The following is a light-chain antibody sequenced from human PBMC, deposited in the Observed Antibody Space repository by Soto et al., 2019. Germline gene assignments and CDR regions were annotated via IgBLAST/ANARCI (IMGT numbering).Light chain of an antibody. CDR3: QQRLNWPPIT. CDR2: DAS. CDR1: QSVSIY. J-gene: IGKJ5*01. V-gene: IGKV3-11*01. Sequence: EIVLTQSPATLSLSPGERATLSCRASQSVSIYLAWYQQKPGQAPRLLIYDASHRATGIPARFSGSGSGTDSTLTISSLEPEDFAVYYCQQRLNWPPITFGQGTRLEIK.